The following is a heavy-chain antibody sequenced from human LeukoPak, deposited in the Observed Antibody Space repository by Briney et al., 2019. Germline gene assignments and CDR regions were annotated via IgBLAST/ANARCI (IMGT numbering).Heavy chain of an antibody. D-gene: IGHD3-22*01. CDR1: GFTFSSYE. V-gene: IGHV3-30*04. CDR2: ISYDGSNK. Sequence: PGGSLRLSCAASGFTFSSYEMNWVRQAPGKGLEWVAVISYDGSNKYYADSVKGRFTISRDNSKNTLYLQMNSLRTEDTAVYYCARDVHSSGYQGPDAFDLWGQGTMVTVSS. CDR3: ARDVHSSGYQGPDAFDL. J-gene: IGHJ3*01.